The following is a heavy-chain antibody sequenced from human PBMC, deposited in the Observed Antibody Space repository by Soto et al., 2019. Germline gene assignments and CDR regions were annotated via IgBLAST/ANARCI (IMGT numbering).Heavy chain of an antibody. J-gene: IGHJ6*02. D-gene: IGHD5-12*01. V-gene: IGHV1-3*01. CDR2: INAGNGNT. CDR3: ARADIVAFFLYNSASNQIYMVF. CDR1: GYTFTSYA. Sequence: ASVKVSCKASGYTFTSYAMHWVRQAPGQRLEWMGWINAGNGNTKYSQKFQGRVTITRDTSASTAYMELSSLRSEDTAVYYCARADIVAFFLYNSASNQIYMVFWDQGTTVIVSS.